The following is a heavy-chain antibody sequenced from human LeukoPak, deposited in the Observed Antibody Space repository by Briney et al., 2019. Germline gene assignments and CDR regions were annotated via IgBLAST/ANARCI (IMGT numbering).Heavy chain of an antibody. Sequence: AASVKVSCKASGSTFTSHYIHWVRQAPGQGLEWMGVIHPSGGSTRNSQNFQGRVTMTSDTSTSTVYMELNSLRSEDTAVYFCAAQVLRGFAGNWFDPWGQGTRVTVSS. CDR2: IHPSGGST. CDR1: GSTFTSHY. D-gene: IGHD3-10*01. CDR3: AAQVLRGFAGNWFDP. J-gene: IGHJ5*02. V-gene: IGHV1-46*03.